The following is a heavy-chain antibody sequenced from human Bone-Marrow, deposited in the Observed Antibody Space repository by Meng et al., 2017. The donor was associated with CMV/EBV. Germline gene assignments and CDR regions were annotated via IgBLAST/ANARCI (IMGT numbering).Heavy chain of an antibody. V-gene: IGHV3-23*03. D-gene: IGHD4-17*01. Sequence: GESLKISCAASGFTFSSYAMSWVCQAPGKGLEWVSVIYSGGSSTYYADSVKGRFTISRDNSKNTLYLQMNSLRAEDTAVYYCATASTVTTHPPDYYYYYGMDVWGQGTTVAVSS. CDR3: ATASTVTTHPPDYYYYYGMDV. CDR1: GFTFSSYA. CDR2: IYSGGSST. J-gene: IGHJ6*02.